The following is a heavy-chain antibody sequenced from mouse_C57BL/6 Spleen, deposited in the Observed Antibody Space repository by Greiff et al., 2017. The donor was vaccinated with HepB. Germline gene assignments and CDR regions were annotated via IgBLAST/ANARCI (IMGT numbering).Heavy chain of an antibody. CDR1: GYTFTDYN. V-gene: IGHV1-18*01. D-gene: IGHD3-2*02. CDR3: ARGKGSGPFAY. CDR2: INPNNGGT. Sequence: EVQLQQSGPELVKPGASVKIPCKASGYTFTDYNMDWVKQSHGKSLEWIGDINPNNGGTIYNQKFKGKATLTVDKSSSTAYMELRSLTSEDTAVYYCARGKGSGPFAYWGQGTLVTVSA. J-gene: IGHJ3*01.